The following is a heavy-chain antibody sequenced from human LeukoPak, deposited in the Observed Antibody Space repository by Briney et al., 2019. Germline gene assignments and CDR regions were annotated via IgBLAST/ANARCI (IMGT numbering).Heavy chain of an antibody. V-gene: IGHV4-39*02. CDR1: GDSISSDSYS. J-gene: IGHJ4*02. Sequence: SETLSLTCTVSGDSISSDSYSWDWIRQPPGKGLEWIGCIYYSGTTYYNPSLRSRVTISVDTSKNHCSLQLSSVTAADTAVYYCARRPRGYFEYWGQGILVTVSS. CDR3: ARRPRGYFEY. CDR2: IYYSGTT. D-gene: IGHD5-12*01.